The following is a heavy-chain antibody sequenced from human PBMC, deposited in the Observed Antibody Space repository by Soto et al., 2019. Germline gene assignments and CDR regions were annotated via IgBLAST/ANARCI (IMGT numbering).Heavy chain of an antibody. CDR2: ISGSGGTT. Sequence: GGSLRLSCAASGFSFSSSAMSWVRQSPGKGLEWVSAISGSGGTTYYTDSVKGRFTISRDNSKNTLYLQMNSLRAEDTAVYYCALNLEGEFNPFDYWGQGTLVTVSS. V-gene: IGHV3-23*01. CDR1: GFSFSSSA. J-gene: IGHJ4*02. CDR3: ALNLEGEFNPFDY. D-gene: IGHD3-10*01.